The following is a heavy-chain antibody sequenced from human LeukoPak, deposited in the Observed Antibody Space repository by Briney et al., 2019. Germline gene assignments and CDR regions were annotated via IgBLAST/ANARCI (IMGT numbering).Heavy chain of an antibody. CDR3: AKEHETTGGPLGSYIFGY. D-gene: IGHD1-26*01. CDR1: GFTFSTYA. V-gene: IGHV3-23*01. Sequence: GGSLRLSCAASGFTFSTYAMSWVRQAPGKGLEWVSAISGNGGSTYYADSVKGRFTISRDNSKNTLYLQMNSLRAEDTAVYYCAKEHETTGGPLGSYIFGYWGQGTLVTVSS. CDR2: ISGNGGST. J-gene: IGHJ4*02.